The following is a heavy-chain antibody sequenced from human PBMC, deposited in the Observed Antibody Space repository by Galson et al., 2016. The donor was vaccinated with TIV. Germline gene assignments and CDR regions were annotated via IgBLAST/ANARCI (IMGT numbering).Heavy chain of an antibody. CDR2: FYPDDSDS. Sequence: QSGAEVKEAGESLKISCIASGYSFDTYWIAWVRQVPGRGLELVGTFYPDDSDSKYSPSFRGQVTFSGDKSVNTAYMEWASVKTSDSATYYCARRGYNRGWFEDFHGMDVWGQGTTVTVFS. CDR3: ARRGYNRGWFEDFHGMDV. D-gene: IGHD3-10*01. J-gene: IGHJ6*02. CDR1: GYSFDTYW. V-gene: IGHV5-51*03.